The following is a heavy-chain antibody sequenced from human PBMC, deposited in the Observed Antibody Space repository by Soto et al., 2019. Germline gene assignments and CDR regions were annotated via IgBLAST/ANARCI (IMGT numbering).Heavy chain of an antibody. V-gene: IGHV3-30-3*01. CDR2: ISSGGTDK. J-gene: IGHJ4*02. CDR1: GFTFRTYA. CDR3: ASYDFWNGDNIDY. D-gene: IGHD3-3*01. Sequence: QVHLVESGGGVVQPGRSLRLSCAASGFTFRTYAMHWVRQAPGKGLEWLALISSGGTDKYYADSVKGRLTISRDNSTNPLSLQMNNLRADDTAVYYCASYDFWNGDNIDYWGQGTLVTVAS.